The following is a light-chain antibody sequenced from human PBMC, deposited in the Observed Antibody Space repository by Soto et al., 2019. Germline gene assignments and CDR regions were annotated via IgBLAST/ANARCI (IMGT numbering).Light chain of an antibody. CDR3: SSYTSSSTRV. CDR1: SSDVGGYNY. Sequence: QSALTQPASVSGSPVQSITISCTGTSSDVGGYNYVSWYQQHPGKAPKLMIYEVSNRPSGVSNRFSGSKSGNTASLTISGLQAEDDADYYCSSYTSSSTRVFGGGTKLTVL. V-gene: IGLV2-14*01. J-gene: IGLJ3*02. CDR2: EVS.